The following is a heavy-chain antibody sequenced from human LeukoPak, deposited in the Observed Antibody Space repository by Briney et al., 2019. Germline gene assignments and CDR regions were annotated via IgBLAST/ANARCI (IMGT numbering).Heavy chain of an antibody. J-gene: IGHJ4*02. CDR3: ARGGPGYYLDY. CDR1: GFTFSRYS. V-gene: IGHV3-21*01. Sequence: GGSLRLSCAASGFTFSRYSMKWVRQAPGKGLEWVSSISSSSSYIYYADSVKGRFTISRDNAKNSLYLQMNSLRAEDTAVYYCARGGPGYYLDYWGQGTLVTVSP. CDR2: ISSSSSYI.